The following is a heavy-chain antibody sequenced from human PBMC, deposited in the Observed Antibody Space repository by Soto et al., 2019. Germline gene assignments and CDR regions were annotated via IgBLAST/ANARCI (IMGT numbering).Heavy chain of an antibody. D-gene: IGHD5-12*01. CDR3: ASQDGHNYPWSVY. V-gene: IGHV3-7*05. CDR1: GFTFSNYW. Sequence: PGGSLSLSCAASGFTFSNYWMSWVRQAPGKGLEWVANIKQDGSEKYYVDSVKGRFTISRDNAKKSLYLQMNSLRAEDTAVYYCASQDGHNYPWSVYWGQGSLVTVSS. CDR2: IKQDGSEK. J-gene: IGHJ4*02.